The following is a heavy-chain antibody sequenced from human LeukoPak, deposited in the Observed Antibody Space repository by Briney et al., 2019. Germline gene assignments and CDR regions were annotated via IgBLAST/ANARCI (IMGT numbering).Heavy chain of an antibody. CDR1: GYTFTSYG. D-gene: IGHD1-7*01. Sequence: ASVKVSCKASGYTFTSYGISWVRQAPGQGREWMGWVSAYNGNTNYAQKLQGRVTMTTDTSTITAYMELRSLRSDDTAVYYCARVCLWNWNCLVPFDYWGQGTLVTVSS. J-gene: IGHJ4*02. CDR3: ARVCLWNWNCLVPFDY. V-gene: IGHV1-18*01. CDR2: VSAYNGNT.